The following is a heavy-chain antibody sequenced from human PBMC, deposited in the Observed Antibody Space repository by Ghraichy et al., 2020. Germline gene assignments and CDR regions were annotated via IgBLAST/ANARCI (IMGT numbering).Heavy chain of an antibody. D-gene: IGHD5-24*01. V-gene: IGHV1-24*01. CDR1: GYTLTELS. Sequence: ASVKVSCKVSGYTLTELSMHWVRQAPGKGLEWMGGFDPEDGETIYAQKFQGRVTMTEDTSTDTAYMELSSLRSEDTAVYYCATGEDGYNYFYFDYWGQGTLVTVSS. J-gene: IGHJ4*02. CDR3: ATGEDGYNYFYFDY. CDR2: FDPEDGET.